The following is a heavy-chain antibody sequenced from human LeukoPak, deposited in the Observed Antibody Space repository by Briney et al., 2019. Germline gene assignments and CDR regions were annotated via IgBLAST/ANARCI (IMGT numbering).Heavy chain of an antibody. CDR2: INPNSGGT. V-gene: IGHV1-2*02. D-gene: IGHD6-19*01. J-gene: IGHJ4*02. Sequence: ASVKVSCKASGYTFTAYYMHWVRQAPGQGLEWMGWINPNSGGTNYAQKFQGRVTMTRDTSISIAYMELSRLRSDDTAVYYCARVTTIAVAGTVPDYFDYWGQGTLVTVSS. CDR1: GYTFTAYY. CDR3: ARVTTIAVAGTVPDYFDY.